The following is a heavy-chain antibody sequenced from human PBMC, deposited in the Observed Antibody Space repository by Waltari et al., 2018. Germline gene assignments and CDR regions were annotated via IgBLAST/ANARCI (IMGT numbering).Heavy chain of an antibody. CDR3: ARGLDTQKPWSRLNRNYYYMDV. CDR2: INTNTGNP. V-gene: IGHV7-4-1*02. CDR1: GYTFTSYA. Sequence: QVQLVQSGSELKKPGASVKVSCKASGYTFTSYAMNWVRQAPGQGLEWMGWINTNTGNPTYAQGFTGRFVFSLETSVSTAYLQISSLKAEDTAVYCCARGLDTQKPWSRLNRNYYYMDVWGKGTTVTISS. J-gene: IGHJ6*03.